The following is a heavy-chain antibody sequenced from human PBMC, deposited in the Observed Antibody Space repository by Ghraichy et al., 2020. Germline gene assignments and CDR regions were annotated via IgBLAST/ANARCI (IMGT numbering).Heavy chain of an antibody. J-gene: IGHJ4*02. CDR2: ISYSNDYT. D-gene: IGHD3-10*01. CDR1: GFPFGDFY. Sequence: EGLLRLSCAASGFPFGDFYMSWSRQAPGKGLEWVAYISYSNDYTNYADSVKGRFTLSRDNAKNSVYLQMTSLRADDTAIYYCARERYYGSRTYPPVWGPGTLVTVSS. V-gene: IGHV3-11*06. CDR3: ARERYYGSRTYPPV.